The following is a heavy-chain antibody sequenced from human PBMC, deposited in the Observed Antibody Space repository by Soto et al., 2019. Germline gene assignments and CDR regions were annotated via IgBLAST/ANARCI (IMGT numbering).Heavy chain of an antibody. V-gene: IGHV4-59*02. Sequence: SDTLSLTSTVTGSSVINDYWNWFRQPPGKGLEWIGFVYDSGSTSYNSSLKSRLTISVDTSKNQFSLKLSSVTAADTAVYYCVRQVGATGSYSYAVWGQGTMVT. CDR3: VRQVGATGSYSYAV. D-gene: IGHD1-26*01. J-gene: IGHJ3*01. CDR1: GSSVINDY. CDR2: VYDSGST.